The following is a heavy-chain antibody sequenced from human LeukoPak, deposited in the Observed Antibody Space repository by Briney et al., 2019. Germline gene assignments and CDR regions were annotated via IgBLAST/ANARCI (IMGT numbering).Heavy chain of an antibody. D-gene: IGHD2-15*01. J-gene: IGHJ4*02. CDR2: ISSNGGST. CDR3: ARDRCSGGSCYWRVFDY. CDR1: GFTFSSYA. V-gene: IGHV3-64*01. Sequence: GGSLRLSCAASGFTFSSYAMHWVRQAPGKGLEYVSAISSNGGSTYYANSVKGRFTISRDNSKNTLYLQMGCLRAEDMALYYCARDRCSGGSCYWRVFDYWGQGTLVTVSS.